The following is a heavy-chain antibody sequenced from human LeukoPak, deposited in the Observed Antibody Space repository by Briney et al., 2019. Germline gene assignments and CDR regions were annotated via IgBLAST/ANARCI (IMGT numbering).Heavy chain of an antibody. CDR1: GFTVSSNY. CDR3: ARVTYYYDSSGYHGLYYFDY. V-gene: IGHV3-53*01. Sequence: SGGSLRLSCAASGFTVSSNYMSWVRQAPGKGLEWVSVIYSGGSTYYADSVKGRFTISRDNSKNTLYLQMNSLRAEDTAVYYCARVTYYYDSSGYHGLYYFDYWGQGTLVTVSS. CDR2: IYSGGST. D-gene: IGHD3-22*01. J-gene: IGHJ4*02.